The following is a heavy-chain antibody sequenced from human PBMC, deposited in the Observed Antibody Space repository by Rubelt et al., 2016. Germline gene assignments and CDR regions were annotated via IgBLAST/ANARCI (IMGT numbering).Heavy chain of an antibody. Sequence: GKGLEWMGIIYPGDSETRYSPSFEGQVTVSVDKSISTAYLQWSSLKASDTAIYYCARIGSSWYTDAFDLWGQGTMVTVSS. J-gene: IGHJ3*01. CDR2: IYPGDSET. V-gene: IGHV5-51*01. D-gene: IGHD6-13*01. CDR3: ARIGSSWYTDAFDL.